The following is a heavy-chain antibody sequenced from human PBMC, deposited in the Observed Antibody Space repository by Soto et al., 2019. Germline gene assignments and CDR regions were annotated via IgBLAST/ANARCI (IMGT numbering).Heavy chain of an antibody. V-gene: IGHV1-3*01. CDR2: INAGNGNT. J-gene: IGHJ3*02. CDR1: GGTFSSYA. Sequence: ASVKVSCKASGGTFSSYAISWVRQAPGQRLEWMGWINAGNGNTKYSQKFQGRVTITRDTSASTAYMELSSLRSEDTAVYYCARDYDILTGYYRTNAFDIWGQGTMVTVSS. CDR3: ARDYDILTGYYRTNAFDI. D-gene: IGHD3-9*01.